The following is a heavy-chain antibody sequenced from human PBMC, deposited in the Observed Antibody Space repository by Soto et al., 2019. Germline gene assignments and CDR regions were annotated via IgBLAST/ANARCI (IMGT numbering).Heavy chain of an antibody. CDR3: ARLISGWYNYYYYYGMDV. CDR2: IYYSGST. V-gene: IGHV4-39*01. Sequence: QLQLQESGPGLVKPSETLSLTCTVSGGSISSSSYYWGWIRQPPGKGLEWIGSIYYSGSTYYNPSLKSRVTISVDTSKNQFSLKLSSVTAADTAVYYCARLISGWYNYYYYYGMDVWGQGTTVTVSS. CDR1: GGSISSSSYY. J-gene: IGHJ6*02. D-gene: IGHD6-19*01.